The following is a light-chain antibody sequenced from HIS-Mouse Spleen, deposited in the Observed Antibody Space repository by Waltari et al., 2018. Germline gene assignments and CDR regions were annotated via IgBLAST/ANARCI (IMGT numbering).Light chain of an antibody. CDR3: SSYTSSSFNVV. V-gene: IGLV2-14*03. CDR1: SSDVGGYNY. CDR2: DVS. J-gene: IGLJ2*01. Sequence: QSALTQPASVSGSPGQSITTSCTGPSSDVGGYNYVSWYQQHPGKAPKLMIYDVSNRPSGVSNRFSGSKSGNTASLTISGLQAEDEADYYCSSYTSSSFNVVFGGGTKLTVL.